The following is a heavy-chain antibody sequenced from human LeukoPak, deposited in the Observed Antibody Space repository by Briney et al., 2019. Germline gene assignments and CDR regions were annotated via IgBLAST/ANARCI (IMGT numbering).Heavy chain of an antibody. D-gene: IGHD3-9*01. CDR2: ISGSGGST. CDR1: GFTLSSYW. J-gene: IGHJ4*02. CDR3: AKLVSPEGDYFDY. V-gene: IGHV3-23*01. Sequence: GGSLRLSCAASGFTLSSYWMYWVRQAPGKGLVWVSAISGSGGSTYYADSVKGRFTISRDNSKNTLYLQMNSLRAEDTAVYYCAKLVSPEGDYFDYWGQGTLVTVSS.